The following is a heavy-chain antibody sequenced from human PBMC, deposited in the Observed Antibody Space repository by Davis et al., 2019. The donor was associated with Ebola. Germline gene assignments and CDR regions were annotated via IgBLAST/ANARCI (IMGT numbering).Heavy chain of an antibody. CDR1: GFTFSNYN. CDR2: ISYDGSNK. V-gene: IGHV3-30-3*01. Sequence: GESLKISCAVSGFTFSNYNMNWVRQTPGKGLEWVAVISYDGSNKYYADSVKGRFTISRDNSKNTLYLQMNSLRAEDTAVYYCTTDDYGGNSPFWYFDLWGRGTLVTVSS. D-gene: IGHD4-23*01. J-gene: IGHJ2*01. CDR3: TTDDYGGNSPFWYFDL.